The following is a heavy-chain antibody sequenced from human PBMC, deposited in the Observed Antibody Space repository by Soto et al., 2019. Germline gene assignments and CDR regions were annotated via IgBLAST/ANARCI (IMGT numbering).Heavy chain of an antibody. CDR3: ARVKDIALLRDGFDP. J-gene: IGHJ5*02. CDR1: GYSFTSYH. Sequence: QVQLVQSGAEVRKPGAPVRLSCKASGYSFTSYHIHWVRQAPGQGLEWMGIINPGGGTKSYAQKFQGRVTITRDTSARTVYMKFRSLQSNDTAVYSCARVKDIALLRDGFDPWGQGTLVTVSS. V-gene: IGHV1-46*01. CDR2: INPGGGTK. D-gene: IGHD2-8*01.